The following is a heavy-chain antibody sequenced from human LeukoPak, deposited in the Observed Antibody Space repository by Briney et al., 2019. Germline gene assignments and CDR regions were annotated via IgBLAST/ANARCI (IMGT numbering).Heavy chain of an antibody. CDR1: GFTFDDYG. V-gene: IGHV3-20*04. Sequence: RTGGSLRLSCAASGFTFDDYGMSWVRQAPGKGLEWVSGINWNGGSTGYADSVKGRFTISRDNAKNSLYLQMNSLRAEDTAVYYCARGPVGGTTYNDGDAFDIWGQGTMVTVSS. CDR2: INWNGGST. J-gene: IGHJ3*02. CDR3: ARGPVGGTTYNDGDAFDI. D-gene: IGHD1-7*01.